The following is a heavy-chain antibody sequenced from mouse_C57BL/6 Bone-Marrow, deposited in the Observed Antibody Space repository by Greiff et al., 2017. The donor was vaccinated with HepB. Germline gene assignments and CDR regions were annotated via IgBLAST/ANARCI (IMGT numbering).Heavy chain of an antibody. Sequence: QVQLQQPGAELVMPGASVKLSCKASGYTFTSYWMHWVKQRPGQGLEWIGEIDPSDSYTNYNQKFKGKSTLTVDKSSSTAYMQLSSLTSEDSAVYYCAREDGDFPLVAYWGQGTLVTVSA. CDR2: IDPSDSYT. D-gene: IGHD2-13*01. J-gene: IGHJ3*01. CDR3: AREDGDFPLVAY. V-gene: IGHV1-69*01. CDR1: GYTFTSYW.